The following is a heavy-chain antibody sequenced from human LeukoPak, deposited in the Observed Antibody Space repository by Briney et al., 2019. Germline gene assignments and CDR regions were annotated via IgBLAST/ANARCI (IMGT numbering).Heavy chain of an antibody. CDR2: IKGDESYT. V-gene: IGHV3-74*01. Sequence: GGSLRLSCAASGFTYSRYWMHWVRQVPGKGLVWIARIKGDESYTFYADSVKGRFTISRDNAKNTPYLRMNSLRAEDTAVYYCASQADSAYGDYNWGQGTLVTVSS. CDR3: ASQADSAYGDYN. D-gene: IGHD4-17*01. J-gene: IGHJ4*02. CDR1: GFTYSRYW.